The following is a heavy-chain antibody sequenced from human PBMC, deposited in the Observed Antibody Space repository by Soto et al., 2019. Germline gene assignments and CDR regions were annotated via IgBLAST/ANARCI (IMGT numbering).Heavy chain of an antibody. CDR3: ARGEWAYCGGDCYGEVDY. J-gene: IGHJ4*02. D-gene: IGHD2-21*02. CDR1: GYTFTSYD. CDR2: MNPNSGNT. Sequence: QVQLVQSGAEVKKPGASVKVSCKASGYTFTSYDINWVRQATGQGLEWMGWMNPNSGNTGYAQKFQGRVTMTRNTSISTAYMELSSLRSEDTAVYYCARGEWAYCGGDCYGEVDYWGQGTLVTVSS. V-gene: IGHV1-8*01.